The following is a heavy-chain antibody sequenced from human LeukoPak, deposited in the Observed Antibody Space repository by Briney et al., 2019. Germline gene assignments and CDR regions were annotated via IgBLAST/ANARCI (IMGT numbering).Heavy chain of an antibody. CDR3: AKDLNNNGRGFNY. D-gene: IGHD1-14*01. J-gene: IGHJ4*02. Sequence: GGSLRLSCAASGFTFSSYGLSWVRQAPGKGLEWVAAIRASVSGTYYADSVQGRFIISRDNSKNTLYLQMDRLRADDTAVYYCAKDLNNNGRGFNYWGQGTLVTVSS. V-gene: IGHV3-23*01. CDR1: GFTFSSYG. CDR2: IRASVSGT.